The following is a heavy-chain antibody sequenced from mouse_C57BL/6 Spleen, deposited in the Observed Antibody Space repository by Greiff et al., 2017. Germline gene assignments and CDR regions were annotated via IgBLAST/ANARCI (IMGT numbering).Heavy chain of an antibody. D-gene: IGHD2-2*01. CDR2: ISSGGSYT. J-gene: IGHJ4*01. CDR1: GFTFSSYG. CDR3: ARLGYDEEYYAMDY. Sequence: DVHLVESGGDLVKPGGSLKLSCAASGFTFSSYGMSWVRQTPDKRLEWVATISSGGSYTYYPDSVKGRFTISRDNAKNTLYLQMSSLKAEDTAMYYCARLGYDEEYYAMDYWGQGTSVTVSS. V-gene: IGHV5-6*01.